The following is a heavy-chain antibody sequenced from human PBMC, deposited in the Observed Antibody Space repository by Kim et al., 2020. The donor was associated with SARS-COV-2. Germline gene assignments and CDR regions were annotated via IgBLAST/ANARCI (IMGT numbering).Heavy chain of an antibody. Sequence: ASVKVSCKASGYTFTSYDINWVRQATGQGLEWMGWMNPNNGNTGYAQKFQGRVTMTRNTSISTAYMELSSLRSEDTSVYYCARGLRLGYQLLCVYWGQGTLVTVSS. J-gene: IGHJ4*02. CDR1: GYTFTSYD. CDR3: ARGLRLGYQLLCVY. CDR2: MNPNNGNT. V-gene: IGHV1-8*01. D-gene: IGHD2-2*01.